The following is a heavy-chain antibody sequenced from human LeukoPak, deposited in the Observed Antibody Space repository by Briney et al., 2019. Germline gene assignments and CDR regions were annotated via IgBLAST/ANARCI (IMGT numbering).Heavy chain of an antibody. D-gene: IGHD1-26*01. CDR3: ARDSGSGNNDY. CDR1: GYTFTSYA. J-gene: IGHJ4*02. V-gene: IGHV1-3*01. Sequence: ASVKVSCKASGYTFTSYAMHWVRQAPGQRLEWMGWINAGNGNTKCSQKFQGRVTTTRDTSASTAYMELSSLRSEDAAVYYCARDSGSGNNDYWGQGTLVTVSS. CDR2: INAGNGNT.